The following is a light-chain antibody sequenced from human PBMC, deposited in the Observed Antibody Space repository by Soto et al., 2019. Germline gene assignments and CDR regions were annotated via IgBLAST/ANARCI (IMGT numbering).Light chain of an antibody. CDR3: SSYTSSSIDYV. V-gene: IGLV2-14*01. CDR1: SSDVGGYNY. J-gene: IGLJ1*01. CDR2: EVS. Sequence: QSALTQPASVSGSPGQSITISCTGTSSDVGGYNYVSWYQQHPGNAPKLMSYEVSNRPSGVSNRFSGSKSGNTASLTISGLQAEDEAAYYCSSYTSSSIDYVFGTGSKVTFL.